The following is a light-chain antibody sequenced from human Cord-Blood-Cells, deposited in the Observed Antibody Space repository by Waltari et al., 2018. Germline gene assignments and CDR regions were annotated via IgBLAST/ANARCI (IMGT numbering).Light chain of an antibody. CDR1: SSDVGGYNY. CDR2: DVS. J-gene: IGLJ2*01. CDR3: SSYTSSSTLV. V-gene: IGLV2-14*01. Sequence: QSALTQPASVSGSPGQSITISCTGTSSDVGGYNYVSWYQQHPGKAPKLMIYDVSNRPSWVSNRFSVSKSGNTASLTIPGLQAEDEADYYCSSYTSSSTLVFGGGTKLTVL.